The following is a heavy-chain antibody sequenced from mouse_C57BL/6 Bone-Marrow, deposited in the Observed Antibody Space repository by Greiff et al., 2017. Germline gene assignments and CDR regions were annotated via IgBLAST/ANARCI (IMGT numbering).Heavy chain of an antibody. CDR1: GYTFTSYW. CDR3: ARSMGYGRALYYFDY. Sequence: VQLQQPGAELVMPGASVKLSCKASGYTFTSYWMHWVKQRPGQGLEWIGEIDPSDSYTNYNQKFKGKSTLTVDKSSSTAYMQLSSLTSEDSAVXYCARSMGYGRALYYFDYWGQGTTLTVSS. V-gene: IGHV1-69*01. CDR2: IDPSDSYT. D-gene: IGHD1-1*01. J-gene: IGHJ2*01.